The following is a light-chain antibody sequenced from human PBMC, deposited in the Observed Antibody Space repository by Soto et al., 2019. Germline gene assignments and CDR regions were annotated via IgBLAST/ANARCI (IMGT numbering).Light chain of an antibody. CDR2: GAS. CDR1: QSVSSNF. J-gene: IGKJ1*01. CDR3: QQYGSSPET. Sequence: EIVLTQSPGTLSLSPGERATLSRRASQSVSSNFLAWYQQKPGQAPRLLIYGASSRATGVPDRFSGSGSGTDFTLNIRRLEPEDFAVYYCQQYGSSPETFGQGTKVEIK. V-gene: IGKV3-20*01.